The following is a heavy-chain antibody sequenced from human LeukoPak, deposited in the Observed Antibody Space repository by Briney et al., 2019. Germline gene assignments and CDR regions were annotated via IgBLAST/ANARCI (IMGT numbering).Heavy chain of an antibody. D-gene: IGHD3-22*01. CDR3: VTSRSSAYAYMDV. CDR1: GFTFSSYA. Sequence: GRSLRLSCAASGFTFSSYAMHWVRQAPGKGLEWVAVISYDGSNKYYADSVKGRFTISRDNSKNTLYLQMNSLRAEDTAVYYCVTSRSSAYAYMDVWGKGTTVTVSS. J-gene: IGHJ6*03. V-gene: IGHV3-30*04. CDR2: ISYDGSNK.